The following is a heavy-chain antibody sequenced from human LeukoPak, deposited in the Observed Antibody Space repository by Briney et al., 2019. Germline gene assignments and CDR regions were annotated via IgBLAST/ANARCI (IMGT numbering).Heavy chain of an antibody. V-gene: IGHV4-59*01. J-gene: IGHJ4*02. D-gene: IGHD2-15*01. Sequence: SETLSLTCTVSGGSISSYYWSWIRQPPGKGLEWIGYIYYSGSTNYNPSLKSRVTISVDPSKNPFSLKLSSVTAADTAVYYCARAQAAGEFDYWGQGTLVTVSS. CDR3: ARAQAAGEFDY. CDR2: IYYSGST. CDR1: GGSISSYY.